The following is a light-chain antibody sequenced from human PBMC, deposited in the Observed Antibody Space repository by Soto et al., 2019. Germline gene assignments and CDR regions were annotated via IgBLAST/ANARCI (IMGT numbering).Light chain of an antibody. CDR2: DAS. CDR1: QSVSNN. Sequence: EIVMTQSPATLSVSPGERATLSCRASQSVSNNYLAWYQQKPGQAPRLLIYDASNRATGIPARFSGSGSGTDFTLTISSLQSEDFAVYYCQQYNNWPRTFGQGTKVDI. J-gene: IGKJ1*01. CDR3: QQYNNWPRT. V-gene: IGKV3D-15*01.